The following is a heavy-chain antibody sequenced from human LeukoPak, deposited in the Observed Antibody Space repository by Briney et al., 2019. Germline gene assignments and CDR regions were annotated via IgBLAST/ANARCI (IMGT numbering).Heavy chain of an antibody. D-gene: IGHD6-19*01. CDR2: INSDGSST. V-gene: IGHV3-74*01. CDR1: GFTFSSYW. J-gene: IGHJ4*02. CDR3: ARSPQWLPLVGY. Sequence: GSLRLSCAASGFTFSSYWMHWVRQAPGKGLVWVSRINSDGSSTSYADSVKGRFTISRDNAKNTLYLQMNSLRAEDTAVYYCARSPQWLPLVGYWGQGTLVTVSS.